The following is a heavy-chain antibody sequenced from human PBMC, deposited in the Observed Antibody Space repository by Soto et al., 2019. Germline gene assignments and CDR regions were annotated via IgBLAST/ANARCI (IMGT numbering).Heavy chain of an antibody. CDR2: ISSSSSYI. CDR3: ARALEWLTLDYYYMDV. D-gene: IGHD3-3*01. V-gene: IGHV3-21*01. J-gene: IGHJ6*03. Sequence: GGSLRLSCAASGFTFSSYSMNWVRQAPGKGLEWVSSISSSSSYIYYADSVKGRFTISRDNAKNSLYLQMNSLRAEDTAVYYCARALEWLTLDYYYMDVWGKGTTVTVSS. CDR1: GFTFSSYS.